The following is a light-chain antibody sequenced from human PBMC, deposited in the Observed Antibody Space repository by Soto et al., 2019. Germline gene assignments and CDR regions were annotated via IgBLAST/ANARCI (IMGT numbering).Light chain of an antibody. CDR3: MQTLQTRT. Sequence: DIVMTQSPLSLPVTPGEPASISYRSSQSLLYSNGYNYLDWYLQKPGQSPQLLIYMGSNRASGVPDRFSGSGSGTDFTLKISRVEAEDVGIYYCMQTLQTRTFGQGTEVEIK. V-gene: IGKV2-28*01. CDR1: QSLLYSNGYNY. CDR2: MGS. J-gene: IGKJ1*01.